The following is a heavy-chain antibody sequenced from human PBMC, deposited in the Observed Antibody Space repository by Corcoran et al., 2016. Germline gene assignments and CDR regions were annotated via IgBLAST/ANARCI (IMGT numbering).Heavy chain of an antibody. D-gene: IGHD6-19*01. J-gene: IGHJ6*02. CDR3: ARETIAVAGPYYYYGMDV. CDR2: IDYSGST. CDR1: GGSISSSSFY. Sequence: QLQLQESGPGLVKPSETLSLTCTVSGGSISSSSFYWGWIRQPPGKGLEWIGSIDYSGSTYCNPSLKSRVTISVDTSQNQLSLKLSSVTAADTAVYYWARETIAVAGPYYYYGMDVWGQGTTVTVSS. V-gene: IGHV4-39*07.